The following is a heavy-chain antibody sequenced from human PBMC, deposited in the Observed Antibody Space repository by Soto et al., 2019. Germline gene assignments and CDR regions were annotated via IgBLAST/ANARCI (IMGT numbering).Heavy chain of an antibody. D-gene: IGHD3-10*01. CDR1: GGSISSSSYY. CDR3: ARLEILLWFGEARSHFDY. Sequence: SETLSLTCTVSGGSISSSSYYWGWIRQPPGKGLEWIGSIYYSGSTYYNPSLKSRVTISVDTSKNQFSLKLSSVTAADTAVYYCARLEILLWFGEARSHFDYWGQGTLVTVSS. J-gene: IGHJ4*02. V-gene: IGHV4-39*01. CDR2: IYYSGST.